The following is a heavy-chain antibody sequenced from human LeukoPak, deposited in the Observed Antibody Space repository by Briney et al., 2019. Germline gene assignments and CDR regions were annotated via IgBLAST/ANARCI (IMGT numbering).Heavy chain of an antibody. V-gene: IGHV4-59*11. J-gene: IGHJ4*02. CDR3: ARVGHSSGYYIDY. CDR2: IYYSGST. D-gene: IGHD3-22*01. CDR1: GGSISSHY. Sequence: SETLSLTCTVSGGSISSHYWSWIRQPPGKGLEWIGYIYYSGSTNYNPSLKSRVTISVDTSKNQFSLKLSFVTAADTAVCYCARVGHSSGYYIDYWGQGTLVTVSS.